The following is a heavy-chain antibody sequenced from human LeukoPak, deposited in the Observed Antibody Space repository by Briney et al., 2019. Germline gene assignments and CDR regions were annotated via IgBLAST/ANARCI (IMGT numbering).Heavy chain of an antibody. Sequence: PGRSLRLSCAASGFGFSTYDMHWVRQAPGKGLDWVAVIWFDGSNKYYADSVKGRFTISRDNSKNTLYLQMNSLRAEDAAVYYCARGSSWFPFDYSGQGTLVTVSS. CDR1: GFGFSTYD. J-gene: IGHJ4*02. CDR3: ARGSSWFPFDY. V-gene: IGHV3-33*01. CDR2: IWFDGSNK. D-gene: IGHD6-13*01.